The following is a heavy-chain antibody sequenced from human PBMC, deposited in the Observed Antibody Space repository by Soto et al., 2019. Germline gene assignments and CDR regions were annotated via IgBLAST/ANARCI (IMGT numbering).Heavy chain of an antibody. CDR1: GYTFTSYG. D-gene: IGHD5-12*01. V-gene: IGHV1-18*01. J-gene: IGHJ4*02. CDR2: ISAYNGNT. CDR3: ARDGGYFGDY. Sequence: QVQLVQSGAXXXKPGASVXXXXXASGYTFTSYGISWVRQAPGQGLEWMGWISAYNGNTNYAQKLQGRVTMTTDTSTSTAYMELRSLRSDDTAVYYCARDGGYFGDYWGQGTLVTVSS.